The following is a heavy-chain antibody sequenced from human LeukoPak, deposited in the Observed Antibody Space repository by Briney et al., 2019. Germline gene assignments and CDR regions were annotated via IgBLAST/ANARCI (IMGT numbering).Heavy chain of an antibody. J-gene: IGHJ3*02. D-gene: IGHD4-17*01. Sequence: GGSLRLSCAASGFSFSSYEINWVRQAPGKGLEWVSYIGSSGSTVYYADSVKGRFTISRDNAKKTLYMQMNSLRDEDTAVYYCARDTLLYADSPDAFDMWGQGTMVTVSS. CDR2: IGSSGSTV. CDR3: ARDTLLYADSPDAFDM. CDR1: GFSFSSYE. V-gene: IGHV3-48*03.